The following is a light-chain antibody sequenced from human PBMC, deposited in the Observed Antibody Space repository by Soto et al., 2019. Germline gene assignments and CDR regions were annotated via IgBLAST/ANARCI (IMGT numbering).Light chain of an antibody. CDR2: DAS. CDR3: QQYVSSPPT. CDR1: QSIGSSY. Sequence: EIVLTQSPGTLSLSPGERATLSCRASQSIGSSYLAWYQQKPGQAPRLLIYDASSRATGIPDRFSGSGSGTDFTLTISRLEPEDFAVYYCQQYVSSPPTFGQGTEVEIK. J-gene: IGKJ1*01. V-gene: IGKV3-20*01.